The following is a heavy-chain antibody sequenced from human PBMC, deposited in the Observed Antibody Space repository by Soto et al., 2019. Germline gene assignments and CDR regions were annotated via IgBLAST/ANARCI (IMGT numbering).Heavy chain of an antibody. Sequence: PSETLSLTCAVSGGSISSGGYSWSWIRQPPGKGLEWIGYIYHSGSTYYNPSLKSRVTISVDRSKNQFSLKLSSVTAADTAVYYCARGAPDGDYSDYWGQGTLVTVSS. CDR1: GGSISSGGYS. D-gene: IGHD4-17*01. V-gene: IGHV4-30-2*01. J-gene: IGHJ4*02. CDR3: ARGAPDGDYSDY. CDR2: IYHSGST.